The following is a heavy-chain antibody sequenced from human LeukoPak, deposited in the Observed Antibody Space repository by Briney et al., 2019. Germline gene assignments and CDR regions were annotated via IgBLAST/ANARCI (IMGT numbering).Heavy chain of an antibody. V-gene: IGHV3-9*01. CDR2: ISWNSGSI. D-gene: IGHD5-12*01. Sequence: PGGSLRLSCAASGFTFDDYAMHWVRQAPGKGLEWVSGISWNSGSIGYADSVKGRFTISRDNAKNSLYLQMNSLRAEDTALYYCAKDIAVDSGYDPQLYAFDIWGQGTMVTVSS. CDR1: GFTFDDYA. J-gene: IGHJ3*02. CDR3: AKDIAVDSGYDPQLYAFDI.